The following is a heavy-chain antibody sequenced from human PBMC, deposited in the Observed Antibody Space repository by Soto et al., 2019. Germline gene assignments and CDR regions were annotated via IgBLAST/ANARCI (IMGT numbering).Heavy chain of an antibody. J-gene: IGHJ6*02. CDR2: INPNSGGT. D-gene: IGHD6-6*01. Sequence: QVQLVQSGAEVKKPGASVKVSCKASGYTFTGYSMHWVRQAPGQGLEWMGWINPNSGGTNYAQKFQGWVTMTRDTSISTAYMELSRLRSDDTAVYYCARDLGSSGYYGMDVWGQGTTVTVSS. CDR1: GYTFTGYS. CDR3: ARDLGSSGYYGMDV. V-gene: IGHV1-2*04.